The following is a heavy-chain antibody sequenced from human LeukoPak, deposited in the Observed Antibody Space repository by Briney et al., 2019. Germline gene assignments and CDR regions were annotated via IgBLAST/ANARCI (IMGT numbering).Heavy chain of an antibody. CDR2: ISSSSDYI. CDR1: GFTFSSYI. CDR3: SKAPLGACAGAVCYYLDV. V-gene: IGHV3-21*04. D-gene: IGHD2-8*02. Sequence: PGGSLRLSCAASGFTFSSYIMNWVRQAPGKGLEWVSSISSSSDYIYYADSVKGRFTISRDNAKNSLYLQMNSLRDEDTAVYYCSKAPLGACAGAVCYYLDVWGKGTTVIVSS. J-gene: IGHJ6*03.